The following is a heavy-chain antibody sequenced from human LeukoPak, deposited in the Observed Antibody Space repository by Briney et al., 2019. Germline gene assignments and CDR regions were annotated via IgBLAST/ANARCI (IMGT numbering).Heavy chain of an antibody. CDR3: AREVATITVAAAGGIDY. V-gene: IGHV1-18*01. D-gene: IGHD5-12*01. CDR2: ISGYNGNT. Sequence: ASVKVSCKASGYTFTRYGLSWVRQAPGQGLEWMGWISGYNGNTKYAQKLQGRVTMTTDTSTSTAYMELRSLRSDDTAVYYCAREVATITVAAAGGIDYWGQGTLVTVSS. J-gene: IGHJ4*02. CDR1: GYTFTRYG.